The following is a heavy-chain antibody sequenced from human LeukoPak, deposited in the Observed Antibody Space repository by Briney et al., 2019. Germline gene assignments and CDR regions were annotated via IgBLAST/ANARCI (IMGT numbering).Heavy chain of an antibody. CDR3: ARGTGSSWYGGTFDS. Sequence: SETLSLTCAVYGGSFSGYCWSWIRQPPGKGLEWIGEINHSGSTNYNPSLKSRVTTSVDTSKNQFSLKLSSVTAADTAVYYCARGTGSSWYGGTFDSWGQGTLVTVSS. CDR2: INHSGST. D-gene: IGHD6-13*01. CDR1: GGSFSGYC. V-gene: IGHV4-34*01. J-gene: IGHJ4*02.